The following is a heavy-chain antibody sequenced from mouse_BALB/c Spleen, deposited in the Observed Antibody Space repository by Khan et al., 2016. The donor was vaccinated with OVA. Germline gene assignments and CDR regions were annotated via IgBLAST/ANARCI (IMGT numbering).Heavy chain of an antibody. CDR3: ARSGFGGLAY. Sequence: EVQLQESGPDLVKPGTSMKISCKASGYSFTDYTMNWVKQSHGKNLEWIGLINPYNAGTNYNQNFKGKATLTVDKSSSTSYMELLRLTSDDSAVYYCARSGFGGLAYWGQGTLVTVSA. J-gene: IGHJ3*01. CDR1: GYSFTDYT. D-gene: IGHD3-1*01. CDR2: INPYNAGT. V-gene: IGHV1-18*01.